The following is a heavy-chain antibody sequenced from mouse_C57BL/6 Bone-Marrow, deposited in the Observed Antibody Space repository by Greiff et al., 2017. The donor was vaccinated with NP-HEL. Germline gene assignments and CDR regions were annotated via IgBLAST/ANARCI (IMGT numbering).Heavy chain of an antibody. CDR3: AGLRAPFAY. D-gene: IGHD1-1*01. CDR1: GYAFTNYL. V-gene: IGHV1-54*01. CDR2: INPGSGGT. Sequence: VKLMESGAELVRPGTSVKVSCKASGYAFTNYLIEWVKQRPGQGLEWIGVINPGSGGTNYNEKFKGKATLTADKSSSTAYMQLSSLTSEDSAVYFCAGLRAPFAYWGQGTLVTVSA. J-gene: IGHJ3*01.